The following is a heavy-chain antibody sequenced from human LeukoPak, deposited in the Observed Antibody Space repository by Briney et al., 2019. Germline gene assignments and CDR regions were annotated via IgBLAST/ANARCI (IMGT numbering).Heavy chain of an antibody. Sequence: KPGGSLRLSCAASGFTFSDYYMSWIRQAPGKGLEWVSYISSSGSTTFYSDSLKGRFTISRDNDKNSLSLQMNNLSAEDTAVYYCASCPNYYYYVDVWGKGTTVTVSS. CDR2: ISSSGSTT. V-gene: IGHV3-11*04. J-gene: IGHJ6*03. CDR3: ASCPNYYYYVDV. CDR1: GFTFSDYY.